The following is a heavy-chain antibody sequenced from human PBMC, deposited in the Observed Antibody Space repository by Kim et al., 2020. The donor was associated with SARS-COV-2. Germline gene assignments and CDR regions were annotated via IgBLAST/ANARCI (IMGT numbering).Heavy chain of an antibody. CDR1: GFTFNSYA. CDR3: AKELGNTRNTIPPDY. V-gene: IGHV3-23*01. Sequence: GGSLRLSCAASGFTFNSYAMNWVRQAPGKGLEWVSTINDSGRRTYYADSVKGRFTISRDNSKNTLYLQMNSLRVDDTAIYYCAKELGNTRNTIPPDYWGQGTLVTVSS. CDR2: INDSGRRT. D-gene: IGHD1-1*01. J-gene: IGHJ4*02.